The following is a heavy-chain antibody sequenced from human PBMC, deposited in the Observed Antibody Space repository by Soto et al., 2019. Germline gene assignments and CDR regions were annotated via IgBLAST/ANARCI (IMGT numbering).Heavy chain of an antibody. J-gene: IGHJ5*01. CDR2: TYYRSKWEN. V-gene: IGHV6-1*01. CDR1: GDSVSTNSAT. Sequence: SQTLSLTCAISGDSVSTNSATWDWIRQSPSRGLEWLGRTYYRSKWENDYAVSVKGRISIIPDTTNNRLSLQLNSVSPDDTAVYYCARLIGNSWLDSWGQGTLVTVPQ. CDR3: ARLIGNSWLDS.